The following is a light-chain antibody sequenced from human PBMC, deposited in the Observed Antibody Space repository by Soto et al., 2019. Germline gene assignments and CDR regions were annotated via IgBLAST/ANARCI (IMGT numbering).Light chain of an antibody. CDR2: GAS. CDR3: QEYNTWPWT. J-gene: IGKJ1*01. Sequence: EIVLTQSPGTLSLSPGERATLSCRASQSVGNNLAWYRQKSGQAPRLLIYGASTRATGIPARFTGSGSGTEFILTITSLQSEDYAVYYCQEYNTWPWTFGQGTKVDIK. CDR1: QSVGNN. V-gene: IGKV3-15*01.